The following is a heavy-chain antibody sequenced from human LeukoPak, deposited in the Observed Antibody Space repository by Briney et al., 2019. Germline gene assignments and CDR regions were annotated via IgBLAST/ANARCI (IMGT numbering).Heavy chain of an antibody. CDR3: ARQGTYSSAIGMGY. J-gene: IGHJ4*02. V-gene: IGHV1-46*02. CDR1: GYTFNNHY. Sequence: GASVTVSCKASGYTFNNHYMYWVRQAPGQGLEWMGVINPSGGSTSYAQKFQGRVTMTRDTSTRTVYMEVNSLRSEDTAVYYCARQGTYSSAIGMGYWGQGTLVTVSP. D-gene: IGHD6-19*01. CDR2: INPSGGST.